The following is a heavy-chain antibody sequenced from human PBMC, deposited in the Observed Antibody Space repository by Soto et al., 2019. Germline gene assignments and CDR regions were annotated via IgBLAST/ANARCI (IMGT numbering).Heavy chain of an antibody. CDR2: TSYDGSNK. CDR1: GFTFSNYA. Sequence: PGGSLRLSCAASGFTFSNYAMHWVRQAPGKGLEWVAMTSYDGSNKYYADSVKGRFTISRDNSKNTLYLQMSSLRAEDTAVYYCTRESSMFLTGYLPIDHWGQGALVTVSS. V-gene: IGHV3-30-3*01. J-gene: IGHJ4*02. D-gene: IGHD3-9*01. CDR3: TRESSMFLTGYLPIDH.